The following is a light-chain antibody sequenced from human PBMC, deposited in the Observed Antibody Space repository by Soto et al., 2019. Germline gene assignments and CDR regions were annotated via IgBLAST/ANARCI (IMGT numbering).Light chain of an antibody. V-gene: IGKV3-15*01. Sequence: EIVMTQSPATLSVSPGERVTLSCRASQSVSSNLVWYQQKPGQAPRLLIYGAFSGATGVPARFSGSGSGTEFTLTISSLQSEDFAVYYCQQYNNWPPLTFGGGTKVDIK. CDR2: GAF. J-gene: IGKJ4*01. CDR3: QQYNNWPPLT. CDR1: QSVSSN.